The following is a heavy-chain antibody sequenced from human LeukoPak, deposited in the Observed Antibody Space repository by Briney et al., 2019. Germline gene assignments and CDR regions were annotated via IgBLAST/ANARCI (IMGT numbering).Heavy chain of an antibody. CDR3: AVATIKYYFDY. D-gene: IGHD5-24*01. V-gene: IGHV3-48*03. CDR1: GYTFSSYE. Sequence: GGSLRLSCAASGYTFSSYEMHWVRQAPGKGLEWVSYISVSGSTIYYADSVKCRFTISRDNAKNSLYLQMNSLRAEDTAVYYCAVATIKYYFDYWGQGTLVTVSS. J-gene: IGHJ4*02. CDR2: ISVSGSTI.